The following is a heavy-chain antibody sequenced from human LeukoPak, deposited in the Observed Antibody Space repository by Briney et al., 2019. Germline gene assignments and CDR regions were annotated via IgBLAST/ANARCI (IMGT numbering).Heavy chain of an antibody. J-gene: IGHJ4*02. D-gene: IGHD3-3*01. CDR1: GYTFTSYG. Sequence: SVKVSCKASGYTFTSYGISWVRQAPGQGLEWMGWISAYNGNTNYAQKLQGRVTMTTDTSTSTAYMELRSLRSDDTAVYYCARDLRLTIFGVVIFGYWGQGTLVTVSS. CDR2: ISAYNGNT. V-gene: IGHV1-18*01. CDR3: ARDLRLTIFGVVIFGY.